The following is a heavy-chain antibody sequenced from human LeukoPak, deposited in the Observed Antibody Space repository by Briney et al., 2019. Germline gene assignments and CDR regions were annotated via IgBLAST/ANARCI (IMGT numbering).Heavy chain of an antibody. Sequence: SETLSLTCTVSGGSISSSSYYWGWIRQPPGKGLERIGSIYYSGSTYYNPSLKSRVTISVDTSKNQFSLKLSSVTAADTAVYYCARLDTAMVYYYMDVWGQGTTVTVSS. D-gene: IGHD5-18*01. CDR2: IYYSGST. J-gene: IGHJ6*03. V-gene: IGHV4-39*01. CDR3: ARLDTAMVYYYMDV. CDR1: GGSISSSSYY.